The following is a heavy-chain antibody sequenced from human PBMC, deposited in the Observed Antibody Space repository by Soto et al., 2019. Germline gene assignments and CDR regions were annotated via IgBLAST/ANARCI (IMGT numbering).Heavy chain of an antibody. CDR1: GFTFRNYD. Sequence: EVQLVESGGGLVQPGGSLRLSCEASGFTFRNYDMHWVRQGTGKGLEWVSGISAAGDPDYADSVEGRFTISRENAQNSVLLQMNSLRGGDTAVYYCARTDRDCYGLDVWGQGTTVIVSS. V-gene: IGHV3-13*05. CDR2: ISAAGDP. CDR3: ARTDRDCYGLDV. J-gene: IGHJ6*02.